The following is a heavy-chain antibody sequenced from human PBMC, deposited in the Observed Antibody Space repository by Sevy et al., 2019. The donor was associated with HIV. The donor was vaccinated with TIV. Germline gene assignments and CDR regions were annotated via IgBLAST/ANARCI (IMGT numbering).Heavy chain of an antibody. Sequence: GGSLRLSCAASGFTFSSYAMHWVRQAPGQGLEWVAVISYDGSNKYYADSVKGRFTISRDNSKNTLYLQMNSLRAEDTAVYYCASRSGSYFDYWGQGTLVTVSS. J-gene: IGHJ4*02. D-gene: IGHD1-26*01. V-gene: IGHV3-30-3*01. CDR3: ASRSGSYFDY. CDR1: GFTFSSYA. CDR2: ISYDGSNK.